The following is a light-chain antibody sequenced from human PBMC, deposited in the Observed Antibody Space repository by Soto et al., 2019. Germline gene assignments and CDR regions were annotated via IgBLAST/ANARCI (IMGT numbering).Light chain of an antibody. Sequence: DIQMTQSPSTLSASVGDRVTITCRASQSISSWLAWYQQKPGKAPKLLIYDASSLESGVPSRFSGSGSATEFTLTISSLQPDDFATYYCQQSYSTRRTFGQGTKLEIK. J-gene: IGKJ2*01. CDR2: DAS. V-gene: IGKV1-5*01. CDR3: QQSYSTRRT. CDR1: QSISSW.